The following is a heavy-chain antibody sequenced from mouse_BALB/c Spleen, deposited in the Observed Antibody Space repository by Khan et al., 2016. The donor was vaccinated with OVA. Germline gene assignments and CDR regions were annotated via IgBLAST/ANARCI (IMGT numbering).Heavy chain of an antibody. D-gene: IGHD3-1*01. CDR2: INPSSGYT. Sequence: QVHVKQSGAELVKPGASVKMSCKASGYTFTSYTMHWVKQRPGQGLEWIGYINPSSGYTKSNQKFKDKATLTADKSSSTAYMQLSSLTSEDSAVYYCARKSTRASYWGQGTTLTVSS. J-gene: IGHJ2*01. CDR3: ARKSTRASY. CDR1: GYTFTSYT. V-gene: IGHV1-4*01.